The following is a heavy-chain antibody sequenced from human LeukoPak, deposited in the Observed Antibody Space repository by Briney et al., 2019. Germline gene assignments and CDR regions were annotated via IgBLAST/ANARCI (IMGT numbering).Heavy chain of an antibody. CDR2: FNSNGIT. D-gene: IGHD5-12*01. CDR3: ARERLDIAGTIHFDD. Sequence: SETLSLTCTVSGVSITPFYWTWIRQPAGKGLEWIGRFNSNGITNFNPSLESRVTVSIDTSKSEFSLKLSSVTAADTAVYFCARERLDIAGTIHFDDWGQGTLVTVSS. V-gene: IGHV4-4*07. CDR1: GVSITPFY. J-gene: IGHJ4*02.